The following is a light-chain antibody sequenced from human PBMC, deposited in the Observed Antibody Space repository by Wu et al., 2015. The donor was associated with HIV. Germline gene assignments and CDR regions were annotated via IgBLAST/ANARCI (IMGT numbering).Light chain of an antibody. CDR1: QSVSNY. V-gene: IGKV1-39*01. J-gene: IGKJ4*01. CDR2: AAS. Sequence: DIQMTQSPSSLSASVGDTVTITCRAGQSVSNYLNWYQQEPGKAPKLLISAASYLQSGVPSRFSGRGSGTDFTLTISSVQPEDFATYFCQQTFDSPPTFGGGTKVDIK. CDR3: QQTFDSPPT.